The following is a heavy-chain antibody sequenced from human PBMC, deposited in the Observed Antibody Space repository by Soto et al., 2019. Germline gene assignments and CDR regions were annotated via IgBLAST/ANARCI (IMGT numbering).Heavy chain of an antibody. CDR3: ASIPMPCGERDVGWFDP. Sequence: SVKVSCKASGGTFSSYAISWVRQAPGQGLEWMGGIIPIFGTANYAQKFQGRVTITADESTSTAYMELSSLRSEDTAVYYCASIPMPCGERDVGWFDPWGQGTLVTVSS. V-gene: IGHV1-69*13. CDR2: IIPIFGTA. D-gene: IGHD3-10*01. J-gene: IGHJ5*02. CDR1: GGTFSSYA.